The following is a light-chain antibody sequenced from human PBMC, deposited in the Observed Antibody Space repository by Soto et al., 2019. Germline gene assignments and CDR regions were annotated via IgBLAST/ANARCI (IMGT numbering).Light chain of an antibody. CDR1: QSLLYGDGKTY. V-gene: IGKV2D-29*01. CDR3: MQRTHVPIT. CDR2: DAS. Sequence: DVVLTQTPLSLSVTPGQPASMSCKSSQSLLYGDGKTYLYWYLQRPGQPPELLIYDASNRFSGVPDRFSGRGSGTDFTLKISRVESEDDGVYYCMQRTHVPITFGQGTRLEI. J-gene: IGKJ5*01.